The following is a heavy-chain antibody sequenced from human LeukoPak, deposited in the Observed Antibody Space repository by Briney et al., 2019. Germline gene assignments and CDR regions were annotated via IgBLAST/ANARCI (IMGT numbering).Heavy chain of an antibody. CDR3: ARQYSSGWYEGLDWFDP. D-gene: IGHD6-19*01. V-gene: IGHV3-21*01. CDR1: GFTFSSYS. J-gene: IGHJ5*02. CDR2: ISSSSSYI. Sequence: GRSLRLSCAASGFTFSSYSMNWVRQAPGRGLDWVSSISSSSSYIYYADSVKGRFTISRDNTKNSLYLQMNSLRAEDTAVYYCARQYSSGWYEGLDWFDPWGQGTLVTVSS.